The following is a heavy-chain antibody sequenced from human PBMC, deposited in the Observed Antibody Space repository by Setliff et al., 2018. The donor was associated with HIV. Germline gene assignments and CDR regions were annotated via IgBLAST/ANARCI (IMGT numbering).Heavy chain of an antibody. Sequence: GGSLRLSCTASGFIFSSHHMNWIRQAPGKGLEFISYITSSANDKYYADSVRCRFTISRDNAKNSLFLQMNNLRAEDTAVYYCARDDLGINGTLVDVWGQGTTVTVSS. D-gene: IGHD1-7*01. CDR3: ARDDLGINGTLVDV. J-gene: IGHJ6*02. V-gene: IGHV3-48*03. CDR2: ITSSANDK. CDR1: GFIFSSHH.